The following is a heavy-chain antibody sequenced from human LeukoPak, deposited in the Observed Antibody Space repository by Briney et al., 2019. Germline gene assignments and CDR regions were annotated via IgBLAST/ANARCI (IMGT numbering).Heavy chain of an antibody. D-gene: IGHD3-10*01. CDR1: GGTFSSYA. Sequence: GASVKVSCKASGGTFSSYAISWVRQAPGQGLEWMGGFIPIFGTANYAQKFQGRVTITADKSTSTAYMELSSLRSEDTAVYYCARLGYYGSGSYTDDAFDIWGQGTMVTVSS. CDR2: FIPIFGTA. CDR3: ARLGYYGSGSYTDDAFDI. V-gene: IGHV1-69*06. J-gene: IGHJ3*02.